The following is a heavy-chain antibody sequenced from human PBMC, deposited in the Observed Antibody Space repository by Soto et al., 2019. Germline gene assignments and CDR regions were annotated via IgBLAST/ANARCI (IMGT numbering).Heavy chain of an antibody. Sequence: QVQLVQSGAEVKRPGSSVKVSCKASGGTIISHAISWVRQAPGQGLEWMGGIIPILGSANYAQKFQDRLTILAAASTRTTYMELSSLRSDDAAVYYCASRERVDAFDVWGQGTRVTVSS. CDR2: IIPILGSA. D-gene: IGHD1-26*01. CDR1: GGTIISHA. J-gene: IGHJ3*01. V-gene: IGHV1-69*01. CDR3: ASRERVDAFDV.